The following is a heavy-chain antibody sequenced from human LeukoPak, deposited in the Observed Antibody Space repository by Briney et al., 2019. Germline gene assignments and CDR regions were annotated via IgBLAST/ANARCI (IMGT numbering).Heavy chain of an antibody. J-gene: IGHJ6*02. V-gene: IGHV4-38-2*02. Sequence: PSETLSLTCTVSGYSISSGYYWGWIRQPPGKGLEWIGSIYYSGSTYYNPSLKSRVTISVDTSKNQFSLKLSSVTAADTAVYYCARMVVTMVRGVKYYYGMDVWGQGTTVTVSS. CDR2: IYYSGST. D-gene: IGHD3-10*01. CDR1: GYSISSGYY. CDR3: ARMVVTMVRGVKYYYGMDV.